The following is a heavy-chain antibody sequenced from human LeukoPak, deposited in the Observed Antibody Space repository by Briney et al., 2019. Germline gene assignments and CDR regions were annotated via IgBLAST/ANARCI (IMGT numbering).Heavy chain of an antibody. CDR2: ISSGGSTV. V-gene: IGHV3-48*03. CDR1: GFTFSSYE. J-gene: IGHJ3*02. D-gene: IGHD1-26*01. CDR3: ARVIIVGATGI. Sequence: GGSLRLSCAASGFTFSSYEVMWVRQAPGKLLHWVSYISSGGSTVYYADSVKCRFTISRDNAKNSLYLQMNSLRAEDTAVYCCARVIIVGATGIWGQGTMVTVSS.